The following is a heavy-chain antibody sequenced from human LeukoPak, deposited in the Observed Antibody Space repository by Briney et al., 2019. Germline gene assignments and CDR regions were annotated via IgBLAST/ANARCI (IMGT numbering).Heavy chain of an antibody. J-gene: IGHJ6*04. CDR1: GGTFSSYA. CDR3: ARASTVTTHYYYYYGMDV. V-gene: IGHV1-69*06. D-gene: IGHD4-17*01. CDR2: IIPIFGTA. Sequence: ASVKVSCKASGGTFSSYAISWVRQAPGQGLEWTGGIIPIFGTANYAQKFQGRVTITADKSTSTAYMELSSLRSEDTAVYYCARASTVTTHYYYYYGMDVWGKGTTVTVSS.